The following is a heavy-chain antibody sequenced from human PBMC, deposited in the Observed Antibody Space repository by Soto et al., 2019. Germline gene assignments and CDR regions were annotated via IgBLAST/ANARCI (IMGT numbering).Heavy chain of an antibody. CDR1: GGSISSGGYY. V-gene: IGHV4-31*03. D-gene: IGHD3-10*01. CDR3: AREMDRTQLLRAFDI. J-gene: IGHJ3*02. Sequence: QVQLQESGPGLVKPSQTLSLTCTVSGGSISSGGYYWSWIRQHPGKGLEWIGYIYYSGSTYYNPSLKIRVTLSVDTSKNQFSLKLSSVTAADTAVYYCAREMDRTQLLRAFDIWGQGTMVTVSS. CDR2: IYYSGST.